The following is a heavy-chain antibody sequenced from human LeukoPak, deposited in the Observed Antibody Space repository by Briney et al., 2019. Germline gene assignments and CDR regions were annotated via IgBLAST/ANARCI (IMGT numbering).Heavy chain of an antibody. CDR2: IYYSGST. CDR1: GGSISNYY. D-gene: IGHD3-22*01. J-gene: IGHJ4*02. Sequence: SETLSLTCTASGGSISNYYWSWIRQPPGKGLEWIGYIYYSGSTNYNPSLKSRVTISVDTSKNQFSLKLSSVTAADTAVYYCARSIVVVAFDYWGQGTLVTVSS. CDR3: ARSIVVVAFDY. V-gene: IGHV4-59*01.